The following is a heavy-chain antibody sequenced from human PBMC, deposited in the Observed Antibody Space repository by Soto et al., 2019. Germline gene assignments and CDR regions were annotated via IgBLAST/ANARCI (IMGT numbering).Heavy chain of an antibody. J-gene: IGHJ4*02. V-gene: IGHV6-1*01. CDR2: TYYRSKWYN. Sequence: SQTLSLTCAISGDSVSSNSAAWNWIRQSPSRGLEWLGRTYYRSKWYNDYAVSVKSRITINPDTSKNQFSLQLNSVTPEDTAVYYCARESHFYYDSSGYMTDLDYWGQGTLVTSPQ. CDR3: ARESHFYYDSSGYMTDLDY. CDR1: GDSVSSNSAA. D-gene: IGHD3-22*01.